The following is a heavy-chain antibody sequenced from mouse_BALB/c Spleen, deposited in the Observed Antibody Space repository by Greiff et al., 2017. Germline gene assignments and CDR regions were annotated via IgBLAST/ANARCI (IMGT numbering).Heavy chain of an antibody. CDR1: GFTFSDYG. Sequence: EVNLVESGGGLVQPGGSRKLSCAASGFTFSDYGMAWVRQAPGKGPEWVAFISNLAYSIYYADTVTGRFTISRENAKNTLYLEMSSLRSEDTAMYYCARDGDAMDYWGQGTSVTVSS. J-gene: IGHJ4*01. V-gene: IGHV5-15*02. CDR2: ISNLAYSI. CDR3: ARDGDAMDY.